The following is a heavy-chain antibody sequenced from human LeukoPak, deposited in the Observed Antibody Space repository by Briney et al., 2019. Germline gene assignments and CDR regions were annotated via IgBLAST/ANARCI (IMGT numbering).Heavy chain of an antibody. D-gene: IGHD3-22*01. Sequence: SETLSLTRTVSGGSISSYYWSWIRQPPGKGLEWIAYISDIGSINYNPSLKSRVTISVDTSKNQFSLKLSSVTAADTAVYYCARGVRENYYDSSGYYSHFDYWGQGTLVTVSS. CDR3: ARGVRENYYDSSGYYSHFDY. V-gene: IGHV4-59*12. CDR2: ISDIGSI. J-gene: IGHJ4*02. CDR1: GGSISSYY.